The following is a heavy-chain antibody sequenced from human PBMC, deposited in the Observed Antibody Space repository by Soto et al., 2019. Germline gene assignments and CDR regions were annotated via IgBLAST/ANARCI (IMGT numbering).Heavy chain of an antibody. D-gene: IGHD1-1*01. CDR3: AKGGANWYFDY. CDR1: GFSFSNYP. Sequence: EVQLLESGGGLVQPGGSLRLSCAASGFSFSNYPMSWVRQAPGKGLESVSVIMGSGGSTYYADPVQGRFTISRDDSKSTVFLQINSLRADDTATYYCAKGGANWYFDYRGQGTLVTVSS. CDR2: IMGSGGST. V-gene: IGHV3-23*01. J-gene: IGHJ4*02.